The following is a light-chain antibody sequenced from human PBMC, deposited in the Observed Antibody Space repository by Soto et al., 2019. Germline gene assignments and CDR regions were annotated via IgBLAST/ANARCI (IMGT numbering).Light chain of an antibody. CDR1: QNIGNY. Sequence: LQMTQSPSTLSASVGDRVTITCRASQNIGNYLAWYQQKPGKAPKLLIYDASSFESGVPSTFSGSGSGAEFTLTISSLQPDDFATYYCQQYNNYPTFGGGTKV. CDR3: QQYNNYPT. CDR2: DAS. J-gene: IGKJ4*01. V-gene: IGKV1-5*01.